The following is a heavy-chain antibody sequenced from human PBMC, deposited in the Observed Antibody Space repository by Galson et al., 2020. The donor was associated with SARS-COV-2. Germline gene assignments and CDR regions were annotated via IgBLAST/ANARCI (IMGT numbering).Heavy chain of an antibody. CDR3: ANDFWSGYYTNYYMDV. V-gene: IGHV3-23*01. D-gene: IGHD3-3*01. CDR1: GFTFSSYA. Sequence: GESLKISCAASGFTFSSYAMSWVRQAPGKGLEWVSAISGSGGSTYYADSVKGRFTISRDNSKNTLYLQMNSLRAEDTAVYYCANDFWSGYYTNYYMDVWGKGTTVTVSS. CDR2: ISGSGGST. J-gene: IGHJ6*03.